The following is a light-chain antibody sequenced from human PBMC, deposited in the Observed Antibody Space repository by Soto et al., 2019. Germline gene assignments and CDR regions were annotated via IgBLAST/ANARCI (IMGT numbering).Light chain of an antibody. CDR1: QSVFGNY. J-gene: IGKJ1*01. CDR3: QQYGSSIRT. V-gene: IGKV3-20*01. Sequence: EIVLTQSPGTLSLSPGERATLSCRASQSVFGNYLAWYQQKPGQAPRLLIYGASNRATGIPDRFSGSGSGTDFTLTISRLEPEDFAVYYCQQYGSSIRTFGQGTKVEIK. CDR2: GAS.